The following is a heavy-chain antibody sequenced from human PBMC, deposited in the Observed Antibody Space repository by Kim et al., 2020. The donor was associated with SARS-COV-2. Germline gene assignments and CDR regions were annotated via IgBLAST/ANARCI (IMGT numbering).Heavy chain of an antibody. J-gene: IGHJ4*02. CDR2: ISSSSSTI. CDR1: GFTFSSYS. D-gene: IGHD3-9*01. Sequence: GGSLRLSCAASGFTFSSYSMNWVRQAPGKGLEWVSYISSSSSTIYYADSVKGRFTISRDNAKNSLYLQMNSLRAEDTAVYYCAGGPRYFDWLPFDYWGQGTLVTVSS. V-gene: IGHV3-48*04. CDR3: AGGPRYFDWLPFDY.